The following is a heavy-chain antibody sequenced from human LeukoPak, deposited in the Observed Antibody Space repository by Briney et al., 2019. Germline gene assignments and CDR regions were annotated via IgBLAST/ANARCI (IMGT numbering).Heavy chain of an antibody. D-gene: IGHD6-19*01. CDR2: INHSGST. J-gene: IGHJ4*02. Sequence: SETLSLTCAVYGESFSGYYWSWIRQPPGKGLEWIGEINHSGSTNYNPSLKSRVTISVDTSKNQFSLKLSSVTAADTAVYYCAREQWLVGGNYWGQGTLVTVSS. V-gene: IGHV4-34*01. CDR1: GESFSGYY. CDR3: AREQWLVGGNY.